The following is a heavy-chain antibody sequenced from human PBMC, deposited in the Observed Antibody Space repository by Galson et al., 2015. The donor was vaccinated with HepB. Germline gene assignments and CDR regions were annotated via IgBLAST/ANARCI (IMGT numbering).Heavy chain of an antibody. CDR3: TRDRPLDY. CDR1: GFSFGDYA. J-gene: IGHJ4*02. CDR2: IRTRSDGGST. Sequence: SLRLSCATSGFSFGDYAMSWFRQAPGKGLEWVGFIRTRSDGGSTAYAASVKGRFTISRDDSQSIAYLQMNSLKTEDTAVYYCTRDRPLDYWGQGTLVTVSS. V-gene: IGHV3-49*03.